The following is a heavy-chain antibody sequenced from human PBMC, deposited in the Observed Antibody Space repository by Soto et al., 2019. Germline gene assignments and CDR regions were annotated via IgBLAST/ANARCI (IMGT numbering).Heavy chain of an antibody. D-gene: IGHD6-6*01. CDR3: ARGLDSSTSAGSMDV. CDR2: IYYSGST. CDR1: GGSISSSSYY. V-gene: IGHV4-39*01. Sequence: LSLTCTVSGGSISSSSYYWGRIRQPPGKGLEWIGSIYYSGSTYYNPSLKSRVTISVDTSKNQFSLKLSSVAAADTAVYYCARGLDSSTSAGSMDVWGQGTTVTVSS. J-gene: IGHJ6*02.